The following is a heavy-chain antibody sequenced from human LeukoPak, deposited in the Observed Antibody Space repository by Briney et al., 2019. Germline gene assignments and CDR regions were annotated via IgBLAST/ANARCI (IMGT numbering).Heavy chain of an antibody. Sequence: ASVKVSCKASGGTFSSYAISWVRQAPGQGLEWMGGIIPIFGTANYAQKFQGRVTITADESTSTAYMELSSLRSEDTAVYYCARDLRAGKGGYDYWGQGTLVTVSS. D-gene: IGHD6-19*01. CDR1: GGTFSSYA. CDR3: ARDLRAGKGGYDY. V-gene: IGHV1-69*13. CDR2: IIPIFGTA. J-gene: IGHJ4*02.